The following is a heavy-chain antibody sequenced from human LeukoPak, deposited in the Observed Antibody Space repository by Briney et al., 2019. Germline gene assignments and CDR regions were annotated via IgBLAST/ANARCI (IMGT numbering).Heavy chain of an antibody. V-gene: IGHV3-30-3*01. Sequence: GGSLRLSCAASGFTFNDYAMYWVRQAPGKGLEWVTLISYDGYDKSYADSVRGRFTISRDNSRNTLYLQMDSLRSEDTAVYYCAREMDLLGSYSAFDIWGQGTMVTVSS. CDR3: AREMDLLGSYSAFDI. D-gene: IGHD1-26*01. CDR1: GFTFNDYA. CDR2: ISYDGYDK. J-gene: IGHJ3*02.